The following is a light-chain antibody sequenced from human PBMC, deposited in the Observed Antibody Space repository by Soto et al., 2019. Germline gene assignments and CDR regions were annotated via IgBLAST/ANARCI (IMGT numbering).Light chain of an antibody. CDR2: GAS. CDR3: QQYGGSPRT. CDR1: QSINNNY. J-gene: IGKJ1*01. Sequence: EIVLTQSPGTLSLSPGERATLSCRASQSINNNYLAWYQQKRGQAPRLLIYGASSRATGIPDRFSGSGSGTDFTLTISRREHEDFAVYYCQQYGGSPRTFGQGTKVEIK. V-gene: IGKV3-20*01.